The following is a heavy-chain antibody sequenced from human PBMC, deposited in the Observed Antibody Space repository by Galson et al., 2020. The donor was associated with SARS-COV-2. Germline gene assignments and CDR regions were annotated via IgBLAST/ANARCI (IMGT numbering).Heavy chain of an antibody. V-gene: IGHV4-38-2*01. D-gene: IGHD2-21*02. CDR2: NYHSGST. CDR1: GYSISSGYY. Sequence: SETLSLTCAVSGYSISSGYYWGWIRQPPGKGLEWIGSNYHSGSTYYNPSLKSRVTISVDTSKNQFSLKLSSVTAADTAVYYCARLVVVTVYWYFDLWGRGTLVTVSS. J-gene: IGHJ2*01. CDR3: ARLVVVTVYWYFDL.